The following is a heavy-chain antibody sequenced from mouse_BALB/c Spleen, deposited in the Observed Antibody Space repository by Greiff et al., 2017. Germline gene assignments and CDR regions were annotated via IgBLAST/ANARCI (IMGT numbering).Heavy chain of an antibody. Sequence: EVQGVESGGGLVRPGGSLKLSCAASGFTFSSYAMSWVRQTPEKRLEWVATISSGGSYTYYPASVKGRFTISRDYGKNTLYLQMSSLRSEDTAMYYCANDYFGYWGQGTTLTVSS. V-gene: IGHV5-9-3*01. CDR2: ISSGGSYT. CDR3: ANDYFGY. J-gene: IGHJ2*01. CDR1: GFTFSSYA.